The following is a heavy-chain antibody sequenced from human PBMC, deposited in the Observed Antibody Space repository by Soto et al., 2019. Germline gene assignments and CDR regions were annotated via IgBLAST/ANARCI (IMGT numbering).Heavy chain of an antibody. Sequence: SVKVSCKASGGTFSSYAISWVRQAPGQGLEWMGGIIPIFGTANYAQKFQGRVTITADESTSTAYMELSSLRSEDTAVYYCVRGDIVVVPAAMVYGMDVWGQGTTVAVSS. D-gene: IGHD2-2*01. V-gene: IGHV1-69*13. CDR2: IIPIFGTA. CDR3: VRGDIVVVPAAMVYGMDV. CDR1: GGTFSSYA. J-gene: IGHJ6*02.